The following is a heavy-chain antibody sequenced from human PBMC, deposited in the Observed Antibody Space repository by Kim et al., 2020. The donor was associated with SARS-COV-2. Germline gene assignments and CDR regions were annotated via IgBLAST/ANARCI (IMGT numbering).Heavy chain of an antibody. CDR3: ARGNYDSSGYLGSNQYYYYYGVDV. D-gene: IGHD3-22*01. CDR1: GFTFSDYY. CDR2: ISSSGSTI. V-gene: IGHV3-11*04. Sequence: GGSLRLSCAASGFTFSDYYMSWIRQAPGKGLEWVSYISSSGSTIYYADSVKGRFTISRDNAKNSLYLQMNSLRAEDTAVYYCARGNYDSSGYLGSNQYYYYYGVDVWGQGTTVTVSS. J-gene: IGHJ6*02.